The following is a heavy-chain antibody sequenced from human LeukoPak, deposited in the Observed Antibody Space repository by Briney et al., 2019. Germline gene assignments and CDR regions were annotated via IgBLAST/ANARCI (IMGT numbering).Heavy chain of an antibody. CDR1: GYTFINHD. CDR3: ARDPRTQYGMDV. Sequence: ASVKVSCKGYGYTFINHDIDWVRQAAGQGLEWMGWMNSNSGNTGYAQKFQGRVTFTRDTSISTAYMELYSLTSDDTAVYYCARDPRTQYGMDVWGQGTTVTVSS. D-gene: IGHD1-14*01. J-gene: IGHJ6*02. V-gene: IGHV1-8*03. CDR2: MNSNSGNT.